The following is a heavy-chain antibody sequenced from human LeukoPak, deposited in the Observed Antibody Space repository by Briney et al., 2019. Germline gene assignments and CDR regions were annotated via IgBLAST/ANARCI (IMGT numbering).Heavy chain of an antibody. J-gene: IGHJ4*02. D-gene: IGHD6-13*01. CDR1: GFTFSSYS. Sequence: GSLRLSCAASGFTFSSYSMNWVRQAPGKGLEWVSSISSSSSYIYYADSLKGRFTISRDNAKNSLYLQMNSLRAEDTAVYYCARDWSGGSWYFWDYWGQGTLVTVSS. V-gene: IGHV3-21*01. CDR2: ISSSSSYI. CDR3: ARDWSGGSWYFWDY.